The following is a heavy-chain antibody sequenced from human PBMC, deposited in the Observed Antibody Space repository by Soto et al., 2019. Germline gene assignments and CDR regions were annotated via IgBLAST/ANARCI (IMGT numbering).Heavy chain of an antibody. V-gene: IGHV4-31*03. CDR2: IYYSGST. CDR3: ARTSYDSSGTAADP. Sequence: SETLSLTCTVSGGSISSGGYYWSWIRQHPGKGLEWIGYIYYSGSTYYNPALKSRVTISVDTSKNQFSLKLSSVTAADTAVYYCARTSYDSSGTAADPWGQGTLVTVSS. J-gene: IGHJ5*02. D-gene: IGHD3-22*01. CDR1: GGSISSGGYY.